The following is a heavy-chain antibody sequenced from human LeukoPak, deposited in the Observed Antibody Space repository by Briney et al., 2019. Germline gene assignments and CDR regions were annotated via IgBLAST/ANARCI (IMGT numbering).Heavy chain of an antibody. D-gene: IGHD6-13*01. J-gene: IGHJ2*01. Sequence: GGSLRLSCAASGFTFSNAWMSWVRQAPGKGLEWVSYISSSASTIYSADSVKGRFTISRDNAKNSLYLQMNSLRAEDTAVYYCARLPGYSSSWYDWYFDLWGRGTLVTVSS. V-gene: IGHV3-11*04. CDR3: ARLPGYSSSWYDWYFDL. CDR1: GFTFSNAW. CDR2: ISSSASTI.